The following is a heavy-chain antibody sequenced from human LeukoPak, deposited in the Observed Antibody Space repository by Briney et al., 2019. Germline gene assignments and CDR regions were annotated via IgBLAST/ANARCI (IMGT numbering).Heavy chain of an antibody. CDR1: GFNVSNNY. V-gene: IGHV3-53*01. Sequence: GGSLRLSCAASGFNVSNNYMTWVRQAPGKGLECVSLIYSSGSTHYPDPVKGRFTISRDNSKPTPSLQVTSLRADDTAVYYCARRGDGGSSFDYWGQGTLVTVSS. D-gene: IGHD4-23*01. CDR2: IYSSGST. J-gene: IGHJ4*02. CDR3: ARRGDGGSSFDY.